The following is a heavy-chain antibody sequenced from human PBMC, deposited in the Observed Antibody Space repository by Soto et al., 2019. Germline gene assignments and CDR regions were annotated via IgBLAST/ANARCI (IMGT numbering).Heavy chain of an antibody. D-gene: IGHD3-22*01. CDR2: MHYSGPT. CDR3: ARYYFDPGGYSHWFDP. CDR1: GESMSNGAYY. V-gene: IGHV4-31*03. Sequence: SETLSLTCTVSGESMSNGAYYWSWIRQHPGKGLAWIVYMHYSGPTYYNPSLRSRVTISLDTSKNQFSLKLSSVTAADTAVYYCARYYFDPGGYSHWFDPWGQGTLVTVSS. J-gene: IGHJ5*02.